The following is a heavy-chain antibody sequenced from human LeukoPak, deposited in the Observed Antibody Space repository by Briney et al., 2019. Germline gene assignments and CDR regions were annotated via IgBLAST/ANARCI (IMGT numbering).Heavy chain of an antibody. J-gene: IGHJ4*02. V-gene: IGHV1-18*01. D-gene: IGHD3-22*01. CDR2: ISAYNGNT. CDR1: GYTFTSYG. CDR3: AREGYYDSSGPIDIDY. Sequence: ASVKVSCKASGYTFTSYGISWVRQAPGQGLEWMGWISAYNGNTNYAQKLQGRVTMTTDTPTSTAYMELRSLRSDDTAVYYCAREGYYDSSGPIDIDYWGQGTLVTVSS.